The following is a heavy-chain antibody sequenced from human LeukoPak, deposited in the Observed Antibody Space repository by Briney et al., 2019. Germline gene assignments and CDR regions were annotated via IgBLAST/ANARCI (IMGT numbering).Heavy chain of an antibody. CDR3: ARGAYYYDSSGYYALFDY. J-gene: IGHJ4*02. D-gene: IGHD3-22*01. CDR1: GASIRSSVYY. Sequence: SENLSLTCTVSGASIRSSVYYWGWIRQPPGKGLEWIGTIYHSGSTYYNPSLKSRVTISVDTSKNQFSLKLSSVTAADTAVYYCARGAYYYDSSGYYALFDYWGQGTLVTVSS. V-gene: IGHV4-39*07. CDR2: IYHSGST.